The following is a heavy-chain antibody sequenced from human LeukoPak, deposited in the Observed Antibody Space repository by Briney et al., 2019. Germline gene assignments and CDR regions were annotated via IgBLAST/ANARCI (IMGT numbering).Heavy chain of an antibody. CDR3: ARNFSPDFDY. V-gene: IGHV6-1*01. Sequence: SHTLSLTCAISGDSLSSSTSAWSWIRPSPSRGLEWLGRTYFRSKWIHDYALSVRGRITINPDTSKSRVSLQLNSMTPEDTAIYYCARNFSPDFDYWGQGSLVTVSS. CDR1: GDSLSSSTSA. J-gene: IGHJ4*02. D-gene: IGHD1-14*01. CDR2: TYFRSKWIH.